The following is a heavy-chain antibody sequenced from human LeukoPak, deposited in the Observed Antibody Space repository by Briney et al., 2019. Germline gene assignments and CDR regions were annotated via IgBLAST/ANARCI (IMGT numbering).Heavy chain of an antibody. D-gene: IGHD1-26*01. Sequence: GGSLRLSCAASGFTVSSNYMSWVRQAPGKGLEWVSVIYSGGSTYYADSVKGRFTISRDNSKNTLYLQMNSLRAEDTAVYYCARVQLEGALDYWGQGTLVTVSS. CDR2: IYSGGST. J-gene: IGHJ4*02. CDR1: GFTVSSNY. CDR3: ARVQLEGALDY. V-gene: IGHV3-53*01.